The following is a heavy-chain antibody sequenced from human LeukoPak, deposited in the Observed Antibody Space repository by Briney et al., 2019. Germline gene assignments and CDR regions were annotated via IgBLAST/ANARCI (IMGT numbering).Heavy chain of an antibody. D-gene: IGHD3-3*01. Sequence: GGSLRLSCAASGFTFSSYSMNWVRQAPGKGLEWVSSISSSSYIYYADSVKGRFTISRDNAKNSLYLQMNSLRAEDTAVYYCARGQGGRMRFLAASTYYFDYWGQGTLVTVSS. CDR3: ARGQGGRMRFLAASTYYFDY. CDR2: ISSSSYI. J-gene: IGHJ4*02. CDR1: GFTFSSYS. V-gene: IGHV3-21*01.